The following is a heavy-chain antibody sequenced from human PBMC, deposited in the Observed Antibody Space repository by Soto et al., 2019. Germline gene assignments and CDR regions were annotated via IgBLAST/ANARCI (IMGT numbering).Heavy chain of an antibody. V-gene: IGHV1-46*01. J-gene: IGHJ4*02. D-gene: IGHD6-13*01. CDR1: GYTFTSYY. CDR2: INPSGGST. Sequence: ASVKVSCKASGYTFTSYYMHRVRQAPGQGLEWMGIINPSGGSTSYAQKFQGRVTMTRDTSTSTVYMELSSLRSEDTAVYYCARDGPSSSWNIQGDYFDYWGQGTLVTVS. CDR3: ARDGPSSSWNIQGDYFDY.